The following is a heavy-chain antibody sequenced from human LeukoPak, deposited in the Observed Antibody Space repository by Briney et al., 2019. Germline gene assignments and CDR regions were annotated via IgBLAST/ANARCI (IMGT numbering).Heavy chain of an antibody. CDR1: GFTFSNAW. V-gene: IGHV3-21*01. CDR3: ATKQWLNS. Sequence: PGGSLRLSCAASGFTFSNAWMSWVRQAPGKGLEWVSSISSGGDDIYYSDLVKGRFTISRDSAKNSLFLQMSNLRADDTAVYYCATKQWLNSWGQGTRVIVSS. CDR2: ISSGGDDI. D-gene: IGHD6-19*01. J-gene: IGHJ4*02.